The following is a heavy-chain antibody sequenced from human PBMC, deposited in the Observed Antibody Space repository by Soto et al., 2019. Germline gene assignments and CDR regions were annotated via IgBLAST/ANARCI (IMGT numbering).Heavy chain of an antibody. V-gene: IGHV4-30-2*01. D-gene: IGHD3-22*01. Sequence: QLQLQESGSGLVKPSQTLSLTCAVSGGSISSGGYSWSWVRQPPGKGLEWIGYIYHSGNTYYNPSLKRRVPISVGRSKNQFSLKLSSVTAADTAVYYCARCCYYDSSGYYYPNGFDPWGQGTLVTVSS. CDR1: GGSISSGGYS. CDR2: IYHSGNT. CDR3: ARCCYYDSSGYYYPNGFDP. J-gene: IGHJ5*02.